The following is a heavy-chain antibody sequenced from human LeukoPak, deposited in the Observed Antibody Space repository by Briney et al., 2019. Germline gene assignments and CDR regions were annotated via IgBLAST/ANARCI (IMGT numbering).Heavy chain of an antibody. CDR1: GFTFSSYS. CDR3: ARDPILPGATGGADY. V-gene: IGHV3-48*01. Sequence: GGSLRLSCAASGFTFSSYSMNWFRQAPGKGLEWVSYISSSSSTIYYADSVKGRFTISRDNAKNSVFLQMNSLRGEDTAVYYCARDPILPGATGGADYWGQGTLVTVSS. CDR2: ISSSSSTI. J-gene: IGHJ4*02. D-gene: IGHD1-26*01.